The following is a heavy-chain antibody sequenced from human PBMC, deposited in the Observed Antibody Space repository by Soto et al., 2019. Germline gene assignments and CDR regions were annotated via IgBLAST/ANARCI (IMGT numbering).Heavy chain of an antibody. CDR2: IYYSGST. CDR1: GGSISSGGYY. D-gene: IGHD2-15*01. V-gene: IGHV4-31*03. J-gene: IGHJ6*02. Sequence: SETLSLTCTVSGGSISSGGYYWSWIRQHPGKGLEWIGYIYYSGSTYYNPSLKSRVTISVDTSKNQFSLKLSSVTAADTAVYYCASDSGGGVCGMDVWGQGTTVTVSS. CDR3: ASDSGGGVCGMDV.